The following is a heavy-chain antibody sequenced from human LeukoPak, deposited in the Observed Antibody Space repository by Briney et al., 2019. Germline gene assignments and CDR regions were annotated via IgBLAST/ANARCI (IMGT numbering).Heavy chain of an antibody. CDR3: ARAGAYDFWSQAWFDP. CDR1: GGSISSSSYY. Sequence: PSETLSLTCTVSGGSISSSSYYWGWIRQPPGTGLEWIGSIYYSGSTYYNPSLKSQVTISVDTSKNQFSLKLSSVTVADTAVYYCARAGAYDFWSQAWFDPWGQGTLVTVSS. CDR2: IYYSGST. J-gene: IGHJ5*02. D-gene: IGHD3-3*01. V-gene: IGHV4-39*07.